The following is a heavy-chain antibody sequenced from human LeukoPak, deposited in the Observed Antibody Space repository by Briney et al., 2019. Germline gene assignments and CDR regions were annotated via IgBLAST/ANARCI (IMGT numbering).Heavy chain of an antibody. D-gene: IGHD3-10*01. CDR3: AKDSAYYYHMDV. Sequence: PGGSLRLSCAASGFTFSSYGMYWVRQAPGKGLEWVAFIRYDGSNKYYADSVKGRFTISRDNSKSTLYLQMNSLRAEDTAVYYCAKDSAYYYHMDVWGKGTTVTISS. J-gene: IGHJ6*03. CDR2: IRYDGSNK. CDR1: GFTFSSYG. V-gene: IGHV3-30*02.